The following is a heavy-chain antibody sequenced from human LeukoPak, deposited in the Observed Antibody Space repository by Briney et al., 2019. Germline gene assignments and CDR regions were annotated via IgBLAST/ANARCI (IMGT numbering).Heavy chain of an antibody. CDR1: GDIFTTYG. Sequence: ASVRVSCKASGDIFTTYGISWVRQAPGQGLEWMGWISTNKGSTNYAQRLQVRVTMTADTSTSTAYMELRSLRSDDTAIYYCVRDIQWRFDPWGQGTLVTVSS. CDR3: VRDIQWRFDP. CDR2: ISTNKGST. V-gene: IGHV1-18*01. J-gene: IGHJ5*02. D-gene: IGHD2-8*01.